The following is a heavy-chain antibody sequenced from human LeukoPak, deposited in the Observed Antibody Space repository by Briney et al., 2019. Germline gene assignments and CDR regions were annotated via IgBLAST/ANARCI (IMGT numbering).Heavy chain of an antibody. CDR2: MSYDGSNK. D-gene: IGHD6-13*01. J-gene: IGHJ4*02. CDR3: TKDLQLALDY. CDR1: GFTFRTYD. Sequence: PGGSLRLSCAASGFTFRTYDMHWVRQAPGKGLEWVTVMSYDGSNKYYADSVKGRFTISRDNSKNTLYLQMNSLRADDTAVYYCTKDLQLALDYWGQGTLVTVSP. V-gene: IGHV3-30*18.